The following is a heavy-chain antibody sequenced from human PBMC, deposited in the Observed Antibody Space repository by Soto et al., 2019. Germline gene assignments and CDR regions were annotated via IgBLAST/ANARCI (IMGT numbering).Heavy chain of an antibody. CDR1: GFTFSIYW. V-gene: IGHV3-7*04. CDR3: ARETQYYAA. D-gene: IGHD3-10*01. J-gene: IGHJ4*02. Sequence: EMQLVDSGGGLVQPGDSLRLSCAASGFTFSIYWMAWVRQAPGKGLEWVANIKEDGSEYTYADSVRGRFTISRDNDKNSLYLQMNSLRVEDTAVYYCARETQYYAAWGQGTLVTVSS. CDR2: IKEDGSEY.